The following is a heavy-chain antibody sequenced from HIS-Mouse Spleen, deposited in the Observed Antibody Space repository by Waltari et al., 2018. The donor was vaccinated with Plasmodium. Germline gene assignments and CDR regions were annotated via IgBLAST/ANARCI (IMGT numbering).Heavy chain of an antibody. CDR1: GGSFSGYY. CDR3: ARGPGYSSGWYYFDY. D-gene: IGHD6-19*01. CDR2: INHSGST. Sequence: QVQLQQWGAGLLKPSETLSLTCAVYGGSFSGYYWSWIRQPPGKGLVWIGEINHSGSTNYNPSLKSRVTISVDTSKNQFSLKLSSVTAADTAVYYCARGPGYSSGWYYFDYWGQGTLVTVSS. V-gene: IGHV4-34*01. J-gene: IGHJ4*02.